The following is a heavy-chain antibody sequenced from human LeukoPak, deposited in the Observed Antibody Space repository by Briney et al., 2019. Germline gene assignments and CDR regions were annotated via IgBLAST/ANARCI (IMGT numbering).Heavy chain of an antibody. Sequence: GGSLRLSCAAPGFTVSGNYMSWVRQAPGKGLEWLSVIHRGGNTYYADSVKGRFTISRDSSKNTVFLQMDSLRAEDTAVYYCARDPGYGLGVDYGDYWGQGTLVTVSS. J-gene: IGHJ4*02. V-gene: IGHV3-66*01. D-gene: IGHD3-10*01. CDR2: IHRGGNT. CDR1: GFTVSGNY. CDR3: ARDPGYGLGVDYGDY.